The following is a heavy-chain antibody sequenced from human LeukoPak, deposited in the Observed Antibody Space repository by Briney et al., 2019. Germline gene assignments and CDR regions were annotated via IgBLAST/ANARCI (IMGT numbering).Heavy chain of an antibody. D-gene: IGHD6-19*01. CDR2: IIPIFGTA. J-gene: IGHJ6*02. CDR1: GGTFSSYA. V-gene: IGHV1-69*13. Sequence: SVKVSCKASGGTFSSYAISWVRQAPGQGLKWMGGIIPIFGTANYAQKFQGRVTITADESTSTAYMELSSLRSEDTAVYYCARESYSSGWYVDYFGMDVWGHGTTVTVSS. CDR3: ARESYSSGWYVDYFGMDV.